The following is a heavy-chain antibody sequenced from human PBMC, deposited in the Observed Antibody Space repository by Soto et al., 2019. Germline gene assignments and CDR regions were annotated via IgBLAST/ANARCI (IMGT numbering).Heavy chain of an antibody. CDR3: ARDPQDYGDFDY. V-gene: IGHV1-18*01. CDR1: GYTFTSYG. Sequence: ASVKVSCKASGYTFTSYGISWVRQAPGQGLEWMGWISAYNGNTNYAQKLQGRVTMTTDTSTSTAYMELRSMRSDDTAVYYCARDPQDYGDFDYWGQGTLVTVSS. D-gene: IGHD4-17*01. J-gene: IGHJ4*02. CDR2: ISAYNGNT.